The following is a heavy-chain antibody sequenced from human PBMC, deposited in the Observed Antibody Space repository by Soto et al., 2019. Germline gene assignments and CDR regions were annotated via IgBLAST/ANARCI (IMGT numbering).Heavy chain of an antibody. CDR1: GYTFTGYF. CDR2: INPNSGAT. Sequence: ASVKVSCKASGYTFTGYFMHWVRQAPGQGLEWMGWINPNSGATKYAQKFQGRVTLSRDTSIRTAYMELSGLRSDDTADYYCARGGGIIFASGHWGQGTLVTVSS. D-gene: IGHD3-9*01. V-gene: IGHV1-2*02. CDR3: ARGGGIIFASGH. J-gene: IGHJ4*02.